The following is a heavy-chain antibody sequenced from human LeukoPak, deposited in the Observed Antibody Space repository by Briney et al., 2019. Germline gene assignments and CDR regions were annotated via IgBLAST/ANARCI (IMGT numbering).Heavy chain of an antibody. Sequence: GGSLRLSCAASGFIFSSYWMHWVRHAPGKGLAWVSRINTDGSSTSYADSVKGRFTISRDNAKNTLYLQMNSLRAEDTAVYYCARDLGTTTIDYWGQGTLVTVSS. CDR1: GFIFSSYW. CDR3: ARDLGTTTIDY. D-gene: IGHD2-2*01. J-gene: IGHJ4*02. CDR2: INTDGSST. V-gene: IGHV3-74*01.